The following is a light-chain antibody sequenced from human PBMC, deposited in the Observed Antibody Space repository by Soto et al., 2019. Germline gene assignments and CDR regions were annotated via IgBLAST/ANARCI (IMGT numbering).Light chain of an antibody. CDR1: QSVRSS. V-gene: IGKV3-15*01. CDR3: HQQSTWPRT. J-gene: IGKJ2*01. CDR2: NAS. Sequence: DIVMTQSPSTLSVSAGERVTLTCRASQSVRSSLAWYQHKLGQAPRLLIYNASTRATGIPQRFTGSGSGTEFTPPISNLQYEDFSVYYCHQQSTWPRTFGQGTKLEIK.